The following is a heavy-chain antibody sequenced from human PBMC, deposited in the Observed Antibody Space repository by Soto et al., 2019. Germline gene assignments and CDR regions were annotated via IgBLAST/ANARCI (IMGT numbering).Heavy chain of an antibody. CDR3: TREGTGRLRYAFDV. CDR2: ISAAGGTT. D-gene: IGHD2-8*02. CDR1: GFTFSDHG. J-gene: IGHJ3*01. Sequence: QVQLVESGGGVVPPGTSLRLSCAASGFTFSDHGMHWVRQAPGKGLEWVAVISAAGGTTYYADSVKGRLTLSRDNSRNTLSLQMNSLTSVDTAVYYCTREGTGRLRYAFDVWGHGTVVTVSS. V-gene: IGHV3-30*03.